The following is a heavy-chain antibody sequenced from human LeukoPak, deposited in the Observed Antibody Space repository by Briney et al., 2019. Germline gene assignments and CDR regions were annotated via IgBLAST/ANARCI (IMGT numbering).Heavy chain of an antibody. CDR2: IYYSGST. CDR1: GGSISSSSYY. J-gene: IGHJ5*02. Sequence: SEPLSLPCTVSGGSISSSSYYWAWIRQPPGKGLEWNGSIYYSGSTHYNPSLKSRVTISVDTSKNQFSLKLSSGAAADTAVYYCARGGVPAAIFSRNWFDPWGQGTLVTVSS. V-gene: IGHV4-39*07. D-gene: IGHD2-2*01. CDR3: ARGGVPAAIFSRNWFDP.